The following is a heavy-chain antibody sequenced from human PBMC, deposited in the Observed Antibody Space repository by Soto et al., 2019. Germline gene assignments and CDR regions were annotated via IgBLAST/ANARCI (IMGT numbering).Heavy chain of an antibody. D-gene: IGHD3-22*01. CDR1: GFTFSSYA. J-gene: IGHJ4*02. CDR3: AKDRGGITMIVVVIPDY. CDR2: ISGSGGST. Sequence: GSLRLSCAASGFTFSSYAMSWVRQAPGKGLEWVSAISGSGGSTYYADSVKGRFTISRDNSKNTLYLQMNSLRAEDTAVYYCAKDRGGITMIVVVIPDYWGQGTLVTVSS. V-gene: IGHV3-23*01.